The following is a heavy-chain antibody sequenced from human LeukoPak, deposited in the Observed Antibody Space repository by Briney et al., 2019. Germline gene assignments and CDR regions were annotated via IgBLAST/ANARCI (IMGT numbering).Heavy chain of an antibody. J-gene: IGHJ6*03. V-gene: IGHV4-4*07. Sequence: SETLSLTCTVSGGSLSSYYWNWIRQPAGKGLEWIGRIYTSGSTNYNPSLKSRVTMSVDTSKNQFSLKLSSVTAADTAVYYCATATGTVTLYYYYYYMDVWGKGTTVTVSS. CDR2: IYTSGST. D-gene: IGHD4-11*01. CDR1: GGSLSSYY. CDR3: ATATGTVTLYYYYYYMDV.